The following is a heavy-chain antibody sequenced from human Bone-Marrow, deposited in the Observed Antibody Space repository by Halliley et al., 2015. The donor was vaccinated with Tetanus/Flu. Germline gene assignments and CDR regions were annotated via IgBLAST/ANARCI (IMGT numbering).Heavy chain of an antibody. CDR2: IDPDDPDP. Sequence: WLGIIDPDDPDPRYSPAFQGQVTISVDTAIKTAYLQWRSLKASDTAMYYCARSASETGFYGLDVWGQGTTVIVSS. CDR3: ARSASETGFYGLDV. D-gene: IGHD2-15*01. J-gene: IGHJ6*02. V-gene: IGHV5-51*01.